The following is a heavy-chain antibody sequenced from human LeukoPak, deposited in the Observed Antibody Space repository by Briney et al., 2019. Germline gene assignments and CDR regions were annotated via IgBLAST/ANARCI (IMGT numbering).Heavy chain of an antibody. D-gene: IGHD4-17*01. CDR2: INPNSGGT. V-gene: IGHV1-2*02. Sequence: GASVKVSCKASGYTFTGYYMHWVRQAPGQGLEWMEWINPNSGGTNYAQKFQGRVTMTRDTSISTAYMELSRLRSDDTAVYYCAGGESMTTVTTIDYWGQGTLVTVSS. J-gene: IGHJ4*02. CDR1: GYTFTGYY. CDR3: AGGESMTTVTTIDY.